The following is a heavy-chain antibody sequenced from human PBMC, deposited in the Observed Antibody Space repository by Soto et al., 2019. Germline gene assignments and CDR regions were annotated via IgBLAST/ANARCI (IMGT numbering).Heavy chain of an antibody. CDR1: WFSLSTSGVG. CDR3: VHRSAPPIPEDAFDF. J-gene: IGHJ3*01. D-gene: IGHD6-25*01. Sequence: GXGPTLVTQRQTRTLTCTFAWFSLSTSGVGVCCIRQPPGKALEWLALIYWNDDKRYRPSLKSRLTITKDTSKNQVVFTMTKMDPVDTARYYCVHRSAPPIPEDAFDFWGQGAMVTVSS. V-gene: IGHV2-5*01. CDR2: IYWNDDK.